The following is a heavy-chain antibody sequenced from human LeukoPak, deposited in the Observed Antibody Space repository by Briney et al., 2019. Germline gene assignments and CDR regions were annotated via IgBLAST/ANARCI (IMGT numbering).Heavy chain of an antibody. Sequence: GGSLRLSCAASGLAFRTYGMHWVRQAPGKGLEWVAFIRSGGNNKYYVDSVKGRFTISRDNSKNMLYLQMNSLRPEDTAVYYCAKDFNWGWDYWAQGTLVTVSS. D-gene: IGHD7-27*01. CDR1: GLAFRTYG. CDR2: IRSGGNNK. CDR3: AKDFNWGWDY. V-gene: IGHV3-30*02. J-gene: IGHJ4*02.